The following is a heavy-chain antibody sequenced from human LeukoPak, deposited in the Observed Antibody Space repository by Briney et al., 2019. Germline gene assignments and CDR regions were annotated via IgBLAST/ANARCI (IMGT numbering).Heavy chain of an antibody. V-gene: IGHV4-30-2*01. CDR3: ARNGYYFDY. D-gene: IGHD1-1*01. CDR2: IYHSGST. CDR1: GDSITFGGYS. Sequence: SETLSLTCAVSGDSITFGGYSWSWIRQPPGKGLEWIGYIYHSGSTYYNPSLKSRVTISIDGSKNQFSLKLSSVTAADTAVYYRARNGYYFDYWGQGTLVTVSS. J-gene: IGHJ4*02.